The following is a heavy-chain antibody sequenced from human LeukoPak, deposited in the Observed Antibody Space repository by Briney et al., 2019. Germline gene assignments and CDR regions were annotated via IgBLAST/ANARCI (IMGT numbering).Heavy chain of an antibody. CDR3: AREILGGFNPGAY. V-gene: IGHV4-4*02. CDR2: IHRSGSP. CDR1: LDSTTSNF. Sequence: SETLSLTCTVSLDSTTSNFWSWVRQPPGKGLEWIGEIHRSGSPNYNPSLQSRVTISIDRSRNQIAPELSSVTAADTAVYYCAREILGGFNPGAYWGQGTLVTVSS. D-gene: IGHD1-14*01. J-gene: IGHJ4*02.